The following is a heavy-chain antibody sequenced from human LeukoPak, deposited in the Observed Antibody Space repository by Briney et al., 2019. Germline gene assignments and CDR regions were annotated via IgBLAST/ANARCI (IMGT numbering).Heavy chain of an antibody. CDR3: ARDVTTVTSCFGY. V-gene: IGHV1-69*13. D-gene: IGHD4-17*01. CDR1: GGTFSSYA. CDR2: IIPIFGTA. J-gene: IGHJ4*02. Sequence: ASVKVSCKASGGTFSSYAISWVRQAPGQGLEWMGGIIPIFGTANYAQKFQGRVTITADESTSTAYMELSSLRSEDTAVYYCARDVTTVTSCFGYWGQGTLVTVSS.